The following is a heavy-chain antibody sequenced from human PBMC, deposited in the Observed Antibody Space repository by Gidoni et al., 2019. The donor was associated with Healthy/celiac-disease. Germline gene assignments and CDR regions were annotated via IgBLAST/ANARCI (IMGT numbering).Heavy chain of an antibody. CDR1: GYTLTELS. D-gene: IGHD3-3*01. J-gene: IGHJ5*02. Sequence: QVQLVQSGAEVKKPGASVKVSCKVSGYTLTELSMHWVRQAPGKGLEWMGGFDPEDGETIYEQKFQGRVTMTEDTSTDTAYMELSSLRSEDTAVYYCATSRYYDFWSGYLNWFDPWGQGTLVTVSS. V-gene: IGHV1-24*01. CDR2: FDPEDGET. CDR3: ATSRYYDFWSGYLNWFDP.